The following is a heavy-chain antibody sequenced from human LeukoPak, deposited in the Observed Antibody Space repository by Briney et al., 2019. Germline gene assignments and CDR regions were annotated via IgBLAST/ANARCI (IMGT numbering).Heavy chain of an antibody. CDR1: GFTFSNSA. Sequence: GGSLRLSCAASGFTFSNSAMSWVRQAPGKGLEWVSGFTRNDETTSYADSVKGRFTISRDNSRDTLYLQMNSLTAEDTAVYYCAKVKVVGYSTFDYWGQGTLVTISP. CDR2: FTRNDETT. D-gene: IGHD3-22*01. V-gene: IGHV3-23*01. J-gene: IGHJ4*02. CDR3: AKVKVVGYSTFDY.